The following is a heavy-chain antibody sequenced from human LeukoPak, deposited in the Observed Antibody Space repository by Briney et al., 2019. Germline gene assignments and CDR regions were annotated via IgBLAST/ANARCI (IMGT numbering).Heavy chain of an antibody. CDR1: GFPFSSYG. Sequence: GSLRLSCAASGFPFSSYGMNWVRQAPGQGLEWVSAITGSTRTTYYADSVKGRFTVSRDNSKNTLYLQMNSLRAEDTAVYYCAKDGELLPYYYYYMDVWGKGTTVTISS. J-gene: IGHJ6*03. V-gene: IGHV3-23*01. CDR3: AKDGELLPYYYYYMDV. D-gene: IGHD1-26*01. CDR2: ITGSTRTT.